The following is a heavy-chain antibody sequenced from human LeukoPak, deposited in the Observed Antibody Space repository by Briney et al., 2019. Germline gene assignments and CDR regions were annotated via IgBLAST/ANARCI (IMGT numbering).Heavy chain of an antibody. CDR1: GYTFTDYY. CDR2: VDPEDGET. D-gene: IGHD6-13*01. CDR3: ATVHSSSWYFAIDY. V-gene: IGHV1-69-2*01. Sequence: ASVKVSCKVSGYTFTDYYMHWVQQAPGKGLEWMGLVDPEDGETIYAEKFQGRVTITADTSTDTAYMELSSLRSEDTAVYYCATVHSSSWYFAIDYWGQGTLVTVPS. J-gene: IGHJ4*02.